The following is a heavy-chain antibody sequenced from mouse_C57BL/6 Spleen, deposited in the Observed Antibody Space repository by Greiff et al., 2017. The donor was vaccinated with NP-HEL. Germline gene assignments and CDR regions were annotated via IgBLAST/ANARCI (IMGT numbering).Heavy chain of an antibody. CDR3: ARRLTGLFDY. J-gene: IGHJ2*01. CDR1: GYTFTSYW. V-gene: IGHV1-50*01. Sequence: VQLQQPGAELVKPGASVKLSCKASGYTFTSYWMQWVKQRPGQGLEWIGEIDPSDSYTNYNQKFKGKATLTVDTSSSTAYMQLSSLTSEDSAVYYCARRLTGLFDYWGQGTTLTVSS. CDR2: IDPSDSYT. D-gene: IGHD4-1*01.